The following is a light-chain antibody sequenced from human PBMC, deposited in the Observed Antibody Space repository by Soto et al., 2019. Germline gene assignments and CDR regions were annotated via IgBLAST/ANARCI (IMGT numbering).Light chain of an antibody. Sequence: EIVMTQSPDTLSVSAGERAALSCRASHSVRSNLAWYQQKPGQAPRLLIYGASTRATGIPARFSGSGSGTEFTLTISSLQSEDYAVYYCQQYNNWPPEWTFGQGTKVDIK. V-gene: IGKV3D-15*01. CDR2: GAS. CDR1: HSVRSN. CDR3: QQYNNWPPEWT. J-gene: IGKJ1*01.